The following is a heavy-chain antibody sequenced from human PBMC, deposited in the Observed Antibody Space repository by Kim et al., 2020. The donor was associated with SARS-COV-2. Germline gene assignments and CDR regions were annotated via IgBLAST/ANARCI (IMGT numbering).Heavy chain of an antibody. Sequence: VKGRFTISRDDAKNTLYQKMNSLKSEDTAVYYCTTVSGGKGSYYYGMDVWGQATTVTVSS. V-gene: IGHV3-15*01. D-gene: IGHD2-15*01. J-gene: IGHJ6*02. CDR3: TTVSGGKGSYYYGMDV.